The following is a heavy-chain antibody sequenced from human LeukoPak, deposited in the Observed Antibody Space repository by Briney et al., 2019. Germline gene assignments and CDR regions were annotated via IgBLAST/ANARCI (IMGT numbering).Heavy chain of an antibody. J-gene: IGHJ4*02. D-gene: IGHD6-19*01. CDR1: GFSFSSYT. CDR3: AKTSSPGWAVAGDYFDY. Sequence: GGSLRLSCAASGFSFSSYTMNWVRQAPGKGLEWVSYISSGSSTIYYADSVKGRFTISRDNAKNSLYLQMNSLRAEDTAVYYCAKTSSPGWAVAGDYFDYWGQGTLVTVSS. CDR2: ISSGSSTI. V-gene: IGHV3-48*04.